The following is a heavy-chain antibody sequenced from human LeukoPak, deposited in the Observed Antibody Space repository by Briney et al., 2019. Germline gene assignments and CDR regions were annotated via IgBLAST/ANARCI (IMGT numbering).Heavy chain of an antibody. CDR3: ARVDYGDYVQRGYFVY. D-gene: IGHD4-17*01. V-gene: IGHV4-30-4*01. J-gene: IGHJ4*02. CDR2: IYYSGST. Sequence: SQTLSLTCTVSGGSISSGDYYWSWIRQPPGKGLEWIGYIYYSGSTYYNPSLKSRVTISVDTSKNQFSLKLSSVTAADTAVYYCARVDYGDYVQRGYFVYWGQGTLVTVSS. CDR1: GGSISSGDYY.